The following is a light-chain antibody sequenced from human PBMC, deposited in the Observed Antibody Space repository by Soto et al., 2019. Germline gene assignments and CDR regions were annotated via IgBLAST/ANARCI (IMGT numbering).Light chain of an antibody. CDR2: AAS. CDR3: QQSYSTPWT. J-gene: IGKJ1*01. Sequence: EIQMTQSPSSLSASVGDRVTITCRASQSISSYLNWYQQKPGKAPKLLIYAASSLQSGVPSRFSGSGSGTDFTLTISSLQPEDFATYYCQQSYSTPWTFGQGTNVDI. V-gene: IGKV1-39*01. CDR1: QSISSY.